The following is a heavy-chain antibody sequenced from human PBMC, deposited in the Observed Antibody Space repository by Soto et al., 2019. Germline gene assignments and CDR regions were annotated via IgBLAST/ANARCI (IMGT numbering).Heavy chain of an antibody. V-gene: IGHV3-15*01. CDR1: GFSFSNGW. Sequence: EVQLVESGGGLVKPGGSLRLSCAASGFSFSNGWMSWVRQAPGKGLEWVGRIKSKIDGETTDYAAHVKGRFTISRDDSKNTLYVQMHRLQTEDTAVDYCSTDEWEWGQGTLVTVSS. D-gene: IGHD1-26*01. CDR3: STDEWE. J-gene: IGHJ4*02. CDR2: IKSKIDGETT.